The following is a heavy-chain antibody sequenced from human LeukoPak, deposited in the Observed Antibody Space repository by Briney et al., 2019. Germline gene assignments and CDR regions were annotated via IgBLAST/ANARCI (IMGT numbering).Heavy chain of an antibody. J-gene: IGHJ4*02. CDR3: AREGSYCVGGDCYSFDF. CDR1: GYRFISNY. V-gene: IGHV1-2*02. Sequence: ASVKVSCKASGYRFISNYIQWVRPAPGLGAGWIGWMHLGNGNTRYAEKFQGRVTMTRETTINTAYMDLSSLRSDDTAVYYCAREGSYCVGGDCYSFDFWGQGTQITVSS. D-gene: IGHD2-15*01. CDR2: MHLGNGNT.